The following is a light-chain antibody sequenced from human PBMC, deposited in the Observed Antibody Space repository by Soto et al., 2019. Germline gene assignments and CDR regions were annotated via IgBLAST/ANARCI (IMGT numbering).Light chain of an antibody. Sequence: DIVMTQSPLSLPVTPGEPASISCRSSHSLLHSNGYNYLDWYLQKPGQSPQLLIYLGSNRASGVPSRFSGSGSGTEFTLTISSVQPDDFATYYCQQYKSYPLTFGGGTKVDI. CDR2: LGS. V-gene: IGKV2-28*01. J-gene: IGKJ4*01. CDR3: QQYKSYPLT. CDR1: HSLLHSNGYNY.